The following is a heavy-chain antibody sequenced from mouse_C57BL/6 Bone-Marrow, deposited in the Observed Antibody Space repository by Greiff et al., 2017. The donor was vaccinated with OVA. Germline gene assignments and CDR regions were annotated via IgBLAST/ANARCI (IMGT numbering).Heavy chain of an antibody. CDR3: AREGSNYDYFDY. CDR1: GYTFTSYG. Sequence: QVQLKQSGAELARPGASVKLSCKASGYTFTSYGISWVKQRTGQGLEWIGEIYPRSGNTYYNEKFKGKATLTADKSSSTAYMELRSLTSEDSAVYFCAREGSNYDYFDYWGQGTTLTVSS. V-gene: IGHV1-81*01. D-gene: IGHD2-5*01. CDR2: IYPRSGNT. J-gene: IGHJ2*01.